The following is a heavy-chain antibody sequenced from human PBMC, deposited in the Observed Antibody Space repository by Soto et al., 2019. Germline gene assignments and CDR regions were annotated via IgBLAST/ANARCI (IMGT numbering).Heavy chain of an antibody. Sequence: GGSLRLSCASSGFTFRSYVINLLRQAPGKGLEWVSYISISSSTRYYADSVRGRFTISRDNAKNSLYLQMNSLRDEDTAVYYCARGGGFFDYWGQGTLVTVSS. V-gene: IGHV3-48*02. CDR3: ARGGGFFDY. J-gene: IGHJ4*02. D-gene: IGHD3-10*01. CDR1: GFTFRSYV. CDR2: ISISSSTR.